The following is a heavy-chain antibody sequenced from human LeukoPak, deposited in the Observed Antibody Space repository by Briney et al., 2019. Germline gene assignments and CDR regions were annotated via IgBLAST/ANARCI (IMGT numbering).Heavy chain of an antibody. V-gene: IGHV3-48*01. CDR2: ISSSSSTI. J-gene: IGHJ4*02. Sequence: GGSLRLSCAASGFTFSSYSMNWVRQAPRKGLEWVSYISSSSSTIYYADSVKVRFTISRDNAKNSLYLQMHSLRAEDTAVYYCAMVRGVINPDIDYWGQGTLVTVSS. CDR3: AMVRGVINPDIDY. CDR1: GFTFSSYS. D-gene: IGHD3-10*01.